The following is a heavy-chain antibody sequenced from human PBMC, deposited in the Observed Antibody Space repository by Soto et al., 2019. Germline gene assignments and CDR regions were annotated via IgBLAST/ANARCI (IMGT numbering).Heavy chain of an antibody. J-gene: IGHJ4*02. D-gene: IGHD3-10*01. CDR3: ARDGSGSYYANLDF. V-gene: IGHV3-21*01. CDR1: GVKLSSYS. Sequence: PRGSLRISYEVSGVKLSSYSMNWVRQAPGKGLEWVSSSSSSDTYKYYADSVKGRFTISRDNAKNSLYLQMNSLRAEDTAVYYCARDGSGSYYANLDFWGQGTLVTVSS. CDR2: SSSSDTYK.